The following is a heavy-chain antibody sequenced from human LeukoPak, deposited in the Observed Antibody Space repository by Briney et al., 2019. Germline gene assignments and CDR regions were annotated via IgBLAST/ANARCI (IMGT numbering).Heavy chain of an antibody. D-gene: IGHD4-23*01. CDR3: ARKHGGSFDY. CDR1: GFTFSSYA. V-gene: IGHV3-7*01. Sequence: PGGSLRLSCAASGFTFSSYAMSWVRQAPGKGLEWVANIKQDGSEKYYVDSVKGRFTISRDNAKNSLYLQMNSLRAEDTAVYYCARKHGGSFDYWGQGTLVTVSS. CDR2: IKQDGSEK. J-gene: IGHJ4*02.